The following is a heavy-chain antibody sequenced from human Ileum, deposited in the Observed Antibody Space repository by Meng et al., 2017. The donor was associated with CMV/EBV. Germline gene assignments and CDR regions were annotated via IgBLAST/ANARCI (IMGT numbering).Heavy chain of an antibody. J-gene: IGHJ1*01. V-gene: IGHV4-30-4*08. CDR2: INYRGTT. D-gene: IGHD3-22*01. Sequence: VELQGAGPKPVKPSQTLSLTCTVLGGSISSGDYYWSWIREPPGKGLEWIGYINYRGTTYYNPSLKSRLTISVDTSNNQFSLILSSVTAADTALYYCARAISGHYYVPWGQGTLVTVSS. CDR3: ARAISGHYYVP. CDR1: GGSISSGDYY.